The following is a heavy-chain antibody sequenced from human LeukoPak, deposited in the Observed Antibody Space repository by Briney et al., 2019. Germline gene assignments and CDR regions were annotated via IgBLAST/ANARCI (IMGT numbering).Heavy chain of an antibody. Sequence: PSETLSLTCAVYGGSFSGYYWSWIRQPPGKGLEWIGEINHSGSTNYNPSLKSRVTISVDTSENQFSLKLSSVTAADTAVYYCARVGYSSSWQETYFDYWGQGTLVTVSS. CDR1: GGSFSGYY. J-gene: IGHJ4*02. D-gene: IGHD6-13*01. V-gene: IGHV4-34*01. CDR3: ARVGYSSSWQETYFDY. CDR2: INHSGST.